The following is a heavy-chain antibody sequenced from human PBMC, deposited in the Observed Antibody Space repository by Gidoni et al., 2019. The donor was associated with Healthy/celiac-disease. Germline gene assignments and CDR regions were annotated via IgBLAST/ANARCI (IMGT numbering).Heavy chain of an antibody. CDR2: IYYSGST. Sequence: HVQLQESGPGLAKPSQTLSLTSTVSGGSISSGGYYWSWIRQHPGKGLEWIGYIYYSGSTYYNPSLKSRVTISVDTSKNQFSLKLSSVTAADTAVYYCARDVGVSQFDYWGQGTLVTVSS. CDR3: ARDVGVSQFDY. D-gene: IGHD3-10*01. V-gene: IGHV4-31*03. CDR1: GGSISSGGYY. J-gene: IGHJ4*02.